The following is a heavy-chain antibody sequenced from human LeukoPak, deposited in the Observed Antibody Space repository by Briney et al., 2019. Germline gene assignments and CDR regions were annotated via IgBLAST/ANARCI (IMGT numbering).Heavy chain of an antibody. J-gene: IGHJ4*02. D-gene: IGHD6-6*01. CDR2: IYYGGST. V-gene: IGHV4-39*01. CDR3: ARFIASSSSSYYFDY. CDR1: GGSISSSDYY. Sequence: SETLSLTCTVSGGSISSSDYYWGWIRQPPGKGLEWIGNIYYGGSTYYSPSLKSRVTITVDTSKNQFSLNLSSVTAADTAVYYCARFIASSSSSYYFDYWGQGTLVTVSS.